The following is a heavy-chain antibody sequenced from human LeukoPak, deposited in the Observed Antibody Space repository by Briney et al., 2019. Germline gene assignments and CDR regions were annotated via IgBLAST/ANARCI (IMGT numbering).Heavy chain of an antibody. CDR2: INHSGST. CDR3: ARLLLIAARRPRLDY. J-gene: IGHJ4*02. D-gene: IGHD6-6*01. V-gene: IGHV4-34*01. Sequence: SETLSLTCAVYGGSFSGYYWSWIRQPPGKGLEWIGEINHSGSTNYNPSLKSRVTISVDTSKNQFSLKLSSVTAADTAVYYCARLLLIAARRPRLDYWGQGTLVTVSS. CDR1: GGSFSGYY.